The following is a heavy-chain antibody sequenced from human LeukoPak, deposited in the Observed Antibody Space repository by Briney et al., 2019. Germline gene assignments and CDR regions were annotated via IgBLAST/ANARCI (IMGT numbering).Heavy chain of an antibody. D-gene: IGHD5-18*01. J-gene: IGHJ6*04. CDR2: ISSSGSTI. V-gene: IGHV3-48*03. CDR1: GFTFSSYE. CDR3: AREGGYSYGYYYYYGMDV. Sequence: GGSLRLSCAASGFTFSSYEMNWVRQAPGKGLEWVSYISSSGSTIYYADSVKGRFTISRDNAKNSLYLQTNSLRAEDTAVYYCAREGGYSYGYYYYYGMDVWGKGTTVTVSS.